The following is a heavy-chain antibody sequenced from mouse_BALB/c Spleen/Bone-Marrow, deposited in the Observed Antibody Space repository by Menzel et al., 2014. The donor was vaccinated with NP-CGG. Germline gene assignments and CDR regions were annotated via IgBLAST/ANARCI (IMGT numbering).Heavy chain of an antibody. CDR1: GFAFSSYD. Sequence: EVKLQESGGGLVKPGGSLKLSCAASGFAFSSYDMSWVRQTPEKRLEWVATISSGGSYTYYPDSVKGRFTISRDNARNTLYLQMSSLRSEDTALYYCARLLRLRYFDYWGQGTTLTVSS. CDR3: ARLLRLRYFDY. CDR2: ISSGGSYT. V-gene: IGHV5-9*02. J-gene: IGHJ2*01. D-gene: IGHD1-2*01.